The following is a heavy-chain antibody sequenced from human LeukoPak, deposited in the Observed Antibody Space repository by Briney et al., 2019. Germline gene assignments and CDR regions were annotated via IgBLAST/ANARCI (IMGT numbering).Heavy chain of an antibody. J-gene: IGHJ6*03. D-gene: IGHD2-8*01. CDR2: IKSKTDGGTT. V-gene: IGHV3-15*01. Sequence: GGSLRLSCAASGFTFSNAWMSWVRQAPGKGLEWVGRIKSKTDGGTTDYAAPVKGRFTISRDDSKNTLYLQMNSLKTEDTAVYYCTTETKRYYYYYMDVWGKGTTVTVSS. CDR1: GFTFSNAW. CDR3: TTETKRYYYYYMDV.